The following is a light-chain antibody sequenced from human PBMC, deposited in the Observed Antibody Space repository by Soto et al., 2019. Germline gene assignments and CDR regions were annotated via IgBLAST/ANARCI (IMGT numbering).Light chain of an antibody. V-gene: IGKV3-15*01. CDR3: QQYNKWPLT. J-gene: IGKJ4*01. Sequence: EIVMTQSPATLSVSPGERATLSCRASQSVSSNLAWYQQKPGQAPRLLIYHASTMATGIPARFSGSGSGTEFTLTLSSLQSEDFAVYYCQQYNKWPLTFGGGTKVEIK. CDR1: QSVSSN. CDR2: HAS.